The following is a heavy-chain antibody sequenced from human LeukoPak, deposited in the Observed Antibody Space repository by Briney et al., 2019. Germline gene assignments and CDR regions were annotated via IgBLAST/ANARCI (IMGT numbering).Heavy chain of an antibody. J-gene: IGHJ4*02. CDR3: ARDPRACGVGRGYFDY. Sequence: PSETLSLTCTVSGGSISSDYWNWIRQPPGKGLEWIGYIYYSRTTNYNPSLKSRVTISVDTSKNQFSLNLSSVTAADTAVYYCARDPRACGVGRGYFDYWGQGNLVTVSS. CDR2: IYYSRTT. D-gene: IGHD3-3*01. CDR1: GGSISSDY. V-gene: IGHV4-59*01.